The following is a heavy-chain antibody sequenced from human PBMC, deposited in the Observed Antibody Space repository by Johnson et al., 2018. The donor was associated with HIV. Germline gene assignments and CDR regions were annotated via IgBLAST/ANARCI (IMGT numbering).Heavy chain of an antibody. D-gene: IGHD3-22*01. V-gene: IGHV3-33*01. J-gene: IGHJ3*02. CDR3: ARGGLTYYYDSSGYPDAFDI. Sequence: QVQLVESGGGVVQPGRSLRLSCAASGFTFSSYGMHWVRQAPGKGLEWVAVIWYDGNNKYYADSVKGRFTISRDNSKHSLYLQMNSLRAEDTAVYYCARGGLTYYYDSSGYPDAFDIGGRGTMVTVSS. CDR2: IWYDGNNK. CDR1: GFTFSSYG.